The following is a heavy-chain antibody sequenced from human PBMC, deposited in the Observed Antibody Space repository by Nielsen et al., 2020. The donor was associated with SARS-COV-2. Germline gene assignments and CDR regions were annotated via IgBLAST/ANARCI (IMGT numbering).Heavy chain of an antibody. V-gene: IGHV3-48*01. CDR2: ISSGSSTM. CDR3: ARDREPGYNAVDY. J-gene: IGHJ4*02. D-gene: IGHD1-14*01. Sequence: GESLKISCAASGFAFSGYSMNWVRQAPGKGLEWLSYISSGSSTMYYADSVKGRFTISRDNAKNSLYLRMNSLRAEDTAIYYCARDREPGYNAVDYWVQGTLVTVSS. CDR1: GFAFSGYS.